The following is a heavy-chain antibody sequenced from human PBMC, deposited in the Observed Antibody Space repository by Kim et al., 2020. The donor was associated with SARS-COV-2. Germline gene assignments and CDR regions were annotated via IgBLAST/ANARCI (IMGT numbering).Heavy chain of an antibody. CDR2: INTNTGNP. D-gene: IGHD3-3*01. J-gene: IGHJ5*02. CDR3: ARSGRELRFLEWLGVWFDP. CDR1: GYTFTSYA. Sequence: ASVKVSCKASGYTFTSYAMNWVRQAPGQGLEWMGWINTNTGNPTYAQGFTGRFVFSLDTSVSTAYLQISSLKAEDTAVYYCARSGRELRFLEWLGVWFDPWGQGTLVTVSS. V-gene: IGHV7-4-1*02.